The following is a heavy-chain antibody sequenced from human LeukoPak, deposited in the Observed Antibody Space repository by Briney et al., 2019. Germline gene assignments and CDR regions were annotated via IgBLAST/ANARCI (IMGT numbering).Heavy chain of an antibody. V-gene: IGHV3-23*01. Sequence: GGSLRLSCAASGFTFSSYAMSWVRQAPGKGLEWVSAISGSGGSTYYADSVKGRFTISRDNCKNTLYLQMNSLRAEDTAVYYCAKDLYGVIAPNDAFDIWGQGTMVTVSS. CDR1: GFTFSSYA. J-gene: IGHJ3*02. CDR3: AKDLYGVIAPNDAFDI. CDR2: ISGSGGST. D-gene: IGHD3-22*01.